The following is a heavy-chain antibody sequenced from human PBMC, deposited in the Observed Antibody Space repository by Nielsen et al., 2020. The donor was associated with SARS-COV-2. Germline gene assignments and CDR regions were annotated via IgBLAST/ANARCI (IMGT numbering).Heavy chain of an antibody. CDR2: IRNRAYGGTT. J-gene: IGHJ6*02. D-gene: IGHD6-6*01. CDR3: TRGEQLVPRYYYYYGVDV. Sequence: GGPLRPSFTASGFTFGNHAMSWFRQAPGKGLEWVGFIRNRAYGGTTKYAASVKGRFTISRDDSKSIAFLQMNSLKADDTAVYYCTRGEQLVPRYYYYYGVDVWGQGTTVTVSS. V-gene: IGHV3-49*03. CDR1: GFTFGNHA.